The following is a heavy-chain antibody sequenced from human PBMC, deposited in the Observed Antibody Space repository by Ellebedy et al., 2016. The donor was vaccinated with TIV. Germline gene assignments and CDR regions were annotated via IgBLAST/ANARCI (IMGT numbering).Heavy chain of an antibody. Sequence: ASVKVSCXASGYTFTGYYMHWVRQAPGQGLEWMGWINPNSGGTNYAQKFQGRVTMTRDTSISTAYMELSRLRSDDTAVYYCARDTFDDYCSSTSCNPYYYYYMDVWGKGTTVTVSS. J-gene: IGHJ6*03. V-gene: IGHV1-2*02. CDR2: INPNSGGT. CDR3: ARDTFDDYCSSTSCNPYYYYYMDV. D-gene: IGHD2-2*01. CDR1: GYTFTGYY.